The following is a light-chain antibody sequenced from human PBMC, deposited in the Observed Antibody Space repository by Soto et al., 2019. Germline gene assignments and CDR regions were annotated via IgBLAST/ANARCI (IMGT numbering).Light chain of an antibody. V-gene: IGLV2-14*01. J-gene: IGLJ1*01. Sequence: QSVLTQPPSASGSPGQSVTISCTGTSSDVGTHGYVSWYQQHAGKAPKLMIYEVSDRPLGVSNRFSGSKSGNTASLTISGLQAEDEADYYCSSYTSSYTLPYIFGTGTKLTVL. CDR1: SSDVGTHGY. CDR3: SSYTSSYTLPYI. CDR2: EVS.